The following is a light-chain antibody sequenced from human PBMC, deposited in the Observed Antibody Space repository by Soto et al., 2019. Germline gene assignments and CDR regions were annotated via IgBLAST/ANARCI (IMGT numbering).Light chain of an antibody. V-gene: IGKV2-30*01. CDR1: RSLVFSDGNTY. J-gene: IGKJ1*01. CDR3: MHSIDWPWT. CDR2: NVS. Sequence: VLTQSPLSVSVTVGQPASISRRSSRSLVFSDGNTYLHWFQQRPGQSPRRLIDNVSNRDSGVPDRFTGSGSGTDFTLEISRVEAEDVGMYYCMHSIDWPWTFGQGTKVDIK.